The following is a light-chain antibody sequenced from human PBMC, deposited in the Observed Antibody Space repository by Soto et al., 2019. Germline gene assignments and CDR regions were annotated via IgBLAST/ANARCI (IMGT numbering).Light chain of an antibody. CDR2: KAS. CDR3: QQYNSHPYT. CDR1: QSISSW. J-gene: IGKJ2*01. Sequence: DIQMTQSPSTLSASVGDRVTITCLASQSISSWLAWYQQKPGKAPKLLIYKASSLERGVPSRFSGSGSGTEFTLTISSLKPDDFATYYCQQYNSHPYTFGQGTKLEIK. V-gene: IGKV1-5*03.